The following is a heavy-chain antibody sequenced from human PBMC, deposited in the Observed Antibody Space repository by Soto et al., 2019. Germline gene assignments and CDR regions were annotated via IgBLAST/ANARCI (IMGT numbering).Heavy chain of an antibody. CDR2: IFPGDSHT. CDR1: GFNFPTLW. CDR3: ARMWKRYEITAAASDYFDS. J-gene: IGHJ4*02. V-gene: IGHV5-51*01. Sequence: PGESRKIPCRHSGFNFPTLWIAWVRHMPGRVLDWMGIIFPGDSHTRYSPSFQGQVTISADRTINTAYLQWTSLKASDTAIYYCARMWKRYEITAAASDYFDSWGQGTLVTVSS. D-gene: IGHD6-13*01.